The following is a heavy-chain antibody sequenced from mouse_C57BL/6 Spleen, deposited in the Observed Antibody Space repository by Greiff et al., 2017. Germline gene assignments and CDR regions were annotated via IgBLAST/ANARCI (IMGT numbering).Heavy chain of an antibody. J-gene: IGHJ3*01. CDR1: GYAFSSSW. Sequence: VQRVESGPELVKPGASVKISCKASGYAFSSSWMNWVKQRPGKGLEWIGRIYPGDGDTNYNGKFKGKATLTADKSSSTAYMQLSSLTSEDSAVYFCARERGLYYGNFFAYWGQGTLVTVSA. V-gene: IGHV1-82*01. D-gene: IGHD2-1*01. CDR3: ARERGLYYGNFFAY. CDR2: IYPGDGDT.